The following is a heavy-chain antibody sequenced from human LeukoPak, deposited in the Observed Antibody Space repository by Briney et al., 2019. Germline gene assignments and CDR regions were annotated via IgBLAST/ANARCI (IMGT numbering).Heavy chain of an antibody. CDR2: INDSGST. Sequence: SETLSLTCAVYGGSLSGYYWSWIRQPLGKGLEWIGEINDSGSTKYNPSLKSRVTISIDTSKNQFSLKVTSVTAADTAVYYCARVKDPGGYYYYYYMDVWGKGTTATVSS. D-gene: IGHD3-16*01. V-gene: IGHV4-34*01. CDR1: GGSLSGYY. CDR3: ARVKDPGGYYYYYYMDV. J-gene: IGHJ6*03.